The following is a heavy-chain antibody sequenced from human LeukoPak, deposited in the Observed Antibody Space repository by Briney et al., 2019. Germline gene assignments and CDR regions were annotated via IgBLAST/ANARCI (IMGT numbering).Heavy chain of an antibody. Sequence: PGGSLRLSCAASGFTFSDYSMNWVGQAPGKGLEWISYIGIDSGNTNYADSVKGRFTISGDKAKNSLYLQMNSLRVEYTAVYYCARDYKYAFDNWGQGTLVTVSS. CDR3: ARDYKYAFDN. CDR2: IGIDSGNT. V-gene: IGHV3-48*01. D-gene: IGHD5-24*01. CDR1: GFTFSDYS. J-gene: IGHJ4*02.